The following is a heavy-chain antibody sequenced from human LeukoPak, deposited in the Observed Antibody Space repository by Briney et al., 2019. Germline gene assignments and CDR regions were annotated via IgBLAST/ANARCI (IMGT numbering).Heavy chain of an antibody. J-gene: IGHJ4*02. CDR2: ISSSGDNT. Sequence: GGSLRLSCATSGFTFSSDEMNWVRQAPGKGLEWVSGISSSGDNTKYADSVKGRFTISRDNSKNTLYLQMSSLRAEDTAVYYCVYYAYVWGSYPGDSWGQGTLVTVSS. CDR3: VYYAYVWGSYPGDS. CDR1: GFTFSSDE. V-gene: IGHV3-23*01. D-gene: IGHD3-16*02.